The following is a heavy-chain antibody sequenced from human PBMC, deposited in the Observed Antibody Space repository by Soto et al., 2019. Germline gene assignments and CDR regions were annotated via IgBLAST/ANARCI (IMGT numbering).Heavy chain of an antibody. J-gene: IGHJ5*02. CDR3: ARGDFDSSANYYAGWFDP. CDR1: GYIFTGYY. Sequence: QVQLVQSGAEVKKPGASVKVSCKASGYIFTGYYMHWLRQAPGQGLEWMGWFNHNSGGTKYAQKFQGRVNMTNDTSINTAYMELSGLISDDTAVYYCARGDFDSSANYYAGWFDPWGQGTLVTVSS. CDR2: FNHNSGGT. V-gene: IGHV1-2*02. D-gene: IGHD3-22*01.